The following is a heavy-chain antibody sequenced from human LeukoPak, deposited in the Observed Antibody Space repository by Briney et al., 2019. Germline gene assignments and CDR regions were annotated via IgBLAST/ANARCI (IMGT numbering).Heavy chain of an antibody. J-gene: IGHJ4*02. CDR3: ASLEPEATSPYFDY. V-gene: IGHV3-30-3*01. CDR1: GFTFSSYA. D-gene: IGHD1-26*01. Sequence: RGSLRLSCAVSGFTFSSYAMHWVRQAPGKGLEWVAVISYDGSNKYYADSVKGRFTISRDNSKNTLYLQMNSLRAEDTAVYYCASLEPEATSPYFDYWGQGTLVTVSS. CDR2: ISYDGSNK.